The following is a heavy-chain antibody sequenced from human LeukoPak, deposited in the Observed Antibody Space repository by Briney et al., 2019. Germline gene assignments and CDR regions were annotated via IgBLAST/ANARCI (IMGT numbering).Heavy chain of an antibody. CDR1: GASISSHY. CDR2: IKSKTDGGTT. Sequence: ETLSLTCSVSGASISSHYWSWIRQPPGKGLEWVGRIKSKTDGGTTDYAAPVKGRFTISRDDSKNTLYLQMNSLKTEDTAVYYCTTGAGYSDAFDIWGQGTMVTVSS. CDR3: TTGAGYSDAFDI. J-gene: IGHJ3*02. V-gene: IGHV3-15*01. D-gene: IGHD3-10*01.